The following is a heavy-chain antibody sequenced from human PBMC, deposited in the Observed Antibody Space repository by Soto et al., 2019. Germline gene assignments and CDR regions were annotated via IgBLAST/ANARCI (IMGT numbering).Heavy chain of an antibody. J-gene: IGHJ4*02. D-gene: IGHD3-3*02. CDR3: AKELDVL. Sequence: SVKVSWKASGGTFSSYTICWVRQAPGQGLEWMGRIIPILGIANYAQKFQGRVTITADKSTSTAYMELNSLRAEDTAVYYCAKELDVLGGQGTLVTVSS. CDR1: GGTFSSYT. CDR2: IIPILGIA. V-gene: IGHV1-69*04.